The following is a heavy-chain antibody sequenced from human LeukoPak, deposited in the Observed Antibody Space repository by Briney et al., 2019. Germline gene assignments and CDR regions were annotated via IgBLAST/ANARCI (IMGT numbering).Heavy chain of an antibody. CDR2: IYYSGST. V-gene: IGHV4-59*08. CDR1: GGSISSYY. Sequence: PSETLSLTCTVSGGSISSYYWSWTRQPPGKGLEWIGYIYYSGSTNYNPSLKSRVTISVDTSKNQFSLKLSSVTAADTAVYYCARHPIKQLAYMDVWGKGTTVTVSS. D-gene: IGHD6-6*01. CDR3: ARHPIKQLAYMDV. J-gene: IGHJ6*03.